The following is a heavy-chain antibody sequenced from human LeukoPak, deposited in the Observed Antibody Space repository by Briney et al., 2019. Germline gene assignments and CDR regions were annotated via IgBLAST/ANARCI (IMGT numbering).Heavy chain of an antibody. CDR2: INSDGSST. D-gene: IGHD1-26*01. V-gene: IGHV3-74*01. Sequence: PGGSLRLSCAASGFTFSSYWMHWVRQAPGKGLVWVSRINSDGSSTSYADSVRGRFTISRDNAKNTLYLQMNSLRAEDTAVYYCARGSGSFSFDYWGQGTLVTVSS. CDR3: ARGSGSFSFDY. J-gene: IGHJ4*02. CDR1: GFTFSSYW.